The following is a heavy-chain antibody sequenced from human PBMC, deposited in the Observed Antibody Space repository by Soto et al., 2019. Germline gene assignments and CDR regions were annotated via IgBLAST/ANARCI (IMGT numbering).Heavy chain of an antibody. CDR2: ISSSSSTI. J-gene: IGHJ4*02. Sequence: GGSLRLSCAASGFTFSSYSMNWVRQAPGKGLEWVSYISSSSSTIYYADSVKGRFTISRDNAKNSLYLQMNSLRDEDTAVYYCATATGRGSGWYHPPPFFDYWGQGTLVTVSS. CDR1: GFTFSSYS. V-gene: IGHV3-48*02. D-gene: IGHD6-19*01. CDR3: ATATGRGSGWYHPPPFFDY.